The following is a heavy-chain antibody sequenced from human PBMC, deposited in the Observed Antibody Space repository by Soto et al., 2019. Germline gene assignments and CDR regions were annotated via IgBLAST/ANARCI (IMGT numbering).Heavy chain of an antibody. V-gene: IGHV3-7*01. Sequence: GGSLRLSCVASGFTFSSYWMSWVRQAPGKGLEWVANIKHYGSEKYYVDSVKGRFTISRDNAKNSLYLQMNSLRAEDTAVCYCARTTYSDYWGQGILVTVSS. J-gene: IGHJ4*01. CDR2: IKHYGSEK. CDR1: GFTFSSYW. CDR3: ARTTYSDY.